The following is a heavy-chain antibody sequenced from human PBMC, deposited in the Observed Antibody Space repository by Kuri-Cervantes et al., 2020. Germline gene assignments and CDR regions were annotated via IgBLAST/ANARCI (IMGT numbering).Heavy chain of an antibody. CDR2: ISAYNGDT. J-gene: IGHJ4*02. V-gene: IGHV1-18*01. D-gene: IGHD1-26*01. CDR3: ARGPGGVGVGATSY. CDR1: GYTFTNYG. Sequence: ASVKVSCKASGYTFTNYGITWMRQAPGQGLEWMGWISAYNGDTNYAQKLQGRVTMTTDTSTSTAYMELRSLRSDDTAVYYCARGPGGVGVGATSYWGQGTLVTVSS.